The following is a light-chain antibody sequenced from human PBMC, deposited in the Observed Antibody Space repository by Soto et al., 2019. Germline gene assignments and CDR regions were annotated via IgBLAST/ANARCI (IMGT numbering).Light chain of an antibody. CDR1: QSLETSDGDTY. Sequence: VVMPQFRHSRTFTQAQPASISCKSSQSLETSDGDTYLNWFHQRPGQSPRRLIYKVSKRDSGVPDRFSGSGSGTDFTLKITRVEAEDVGVYYCMQTTHWPRTFGQGTKVDIK. J-gene: IGKJ1*01. V-gene: IGKV2-30*01. CDR3: MQTTHWPRT. CDR2: KVS.